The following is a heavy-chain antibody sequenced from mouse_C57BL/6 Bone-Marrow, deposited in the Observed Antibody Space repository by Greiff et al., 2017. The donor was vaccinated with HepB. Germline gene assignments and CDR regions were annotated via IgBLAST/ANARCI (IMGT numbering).Heavy chain of an antibody. D-gene: IGHD6-1*01. CDR1: GFTFSSYA. V-gene: IGHV5-4*01. J-gene: IGHJ4*01. CDR3: AREQWGFLSDAMDY. CDR2: ISDGGSYP. Sequence: EVQRVESGGGLVTPGGSLKLSCAASGFTFSSYAMSWVRQTPGKRLEWVATISDGGSYPYYPDNVQGRFTMSRDHAKNNLYLQMSHLNSEDTARYYCAREQWGFLSDAMDYWGQGTSVTVSS.